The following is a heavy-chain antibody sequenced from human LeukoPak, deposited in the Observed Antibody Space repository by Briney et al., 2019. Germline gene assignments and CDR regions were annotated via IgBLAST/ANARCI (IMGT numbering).Heavy chain of an antibody. V-gene: IGHV1-2*02. Sequence: ASVKVSCKASGYTFTGYYIHWVRQAPGQGLEWMGWINPDSGGTNYAQIFQGRVTMTRDTSISTAYMGLNRLRSDDTAVYYCARVASAVYPDYWGQGTLVTVSS. CDR3: ARVASAVYPDY. J-gene: IGHJ4*02. CDR1: GYTFTGYY. D-gene: IGHD5/OR15-5a*01. CDR2: INPDSGGT.